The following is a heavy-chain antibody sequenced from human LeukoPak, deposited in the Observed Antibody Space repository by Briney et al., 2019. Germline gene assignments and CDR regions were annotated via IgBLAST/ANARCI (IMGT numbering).Heavy chain of an antibody. J-gene: IGHJ5*02. V-gene: IGHV3-30-3*01. CDR2: ISYDGSNK. CDR1: GFTFSSYA. CDR3: ATSLGESTFET. D-gene: IGHD3-3*02. Sequence: PGGSLRLSCAASGFTFSSYAMHWVRQAPGKGLEWVAVISYDGSNKYYADSVKGRFTISRDNSKNTLYLQMNSLRAEDTAVYYCATSLGESTFETWGQGTLVTVSS.